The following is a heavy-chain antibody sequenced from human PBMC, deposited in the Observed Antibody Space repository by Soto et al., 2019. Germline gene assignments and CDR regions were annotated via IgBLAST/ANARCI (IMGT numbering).Heavy chain of an antibody. CDR1: GFTFSSYA. Sequence: PGGSLRLSCAASGFTFSSYAMHWVRQAPGKGLEWVAVISYDGGNKYYADSVKGRFTISRDNSKNTLYLQMNSLRAEDTAVYYCARDGVGGITIFGVVPTGFEYWGQGTLVTVSS. CDR2: ISYDGGNK. CDR3: ARDGVGGITIFGVVPTGFEY. V-gene: IGHV3-30-3*01. J-gene: IGHJ4*02. D-gene: IGHD3-3*01.